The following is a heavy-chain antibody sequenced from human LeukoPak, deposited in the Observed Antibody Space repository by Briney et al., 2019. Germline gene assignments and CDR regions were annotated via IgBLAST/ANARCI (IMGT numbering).Heavy chain of an antibody. D-gene: IGHD5-18*01. CDR3: ARDGYGSHYFDY. CDR2: IHYSGST. V-gene: IGHV4-59*01. CDR1: GGSISNYY. Sequence: SETLSLTCTVSGGSISNYYWSWIRQPPGKGLEWIGYIHYSGSTNYNPSLKSRVTISVDTSKNQFSLKLTSVIAADTAVYYCARDGYGSHYFDYWGQGTLVPVSS. J-gene: IGHJ4*02.